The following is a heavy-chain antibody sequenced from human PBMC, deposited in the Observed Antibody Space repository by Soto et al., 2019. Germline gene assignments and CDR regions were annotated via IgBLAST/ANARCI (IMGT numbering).Heavy chain of an antibody. Sequence: SXKVSCTAAGYTXSDYFIHWVRQAPGQGLEWMGWINPDSGTPYYAQKFQGRVTMTRDTSLVTAYLVLNRLESDDTAVYYCARSDDLWGPGTLVTVSS. CDR1: GYTXSDYF. V-gene: IGHV1-2*02. CDR3: ARSDDL. CDR2: INPDSGTP. J-gene: IGHJ4*02.